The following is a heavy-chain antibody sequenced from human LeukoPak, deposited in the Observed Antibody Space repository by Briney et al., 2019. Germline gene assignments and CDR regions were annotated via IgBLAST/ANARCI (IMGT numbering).Heavy chain of an antibody. V-gene: IGHV3-74*01. J-gene: IGHJ4*02. D-gene: IGHD6-13*01. CDR3: ARDGLAAAADY. CDR2: IKGDGTST. Sequence: GRSLRLSCTVSGFTFSTHWMRRVRQAPGKGLVWVSHIKGDGTSTNYADSVKGRFTISRDNAKNTLFLQMNSLRAEDTAVYYCARDGLAAAADYWGQGTLVTVSS. CDR1: GFTFSTHW.